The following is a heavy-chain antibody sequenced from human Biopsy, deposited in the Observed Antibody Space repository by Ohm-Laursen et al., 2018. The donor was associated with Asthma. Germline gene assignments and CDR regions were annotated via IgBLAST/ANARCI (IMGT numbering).Heavy chain of an antibody. CDR1: GFTFSSYG. CDR3: ARSDCGSGGYCYIPFYF. V-gene: IGHV3-30*03. CDR2: ISNDGSSK. Sequence: LRLSCTASGFTFSSYGMHWVRQAPGKGLEWVALISNDGSSKYYADSVKGRFTISRDISKNTLYLQMNSLRAEDTAVYYCARSDCGSGGYCYIPFYFWGQGTLVTVSS. J-gene: IGHJ4*02. D-gene: IGHD2-21*02.